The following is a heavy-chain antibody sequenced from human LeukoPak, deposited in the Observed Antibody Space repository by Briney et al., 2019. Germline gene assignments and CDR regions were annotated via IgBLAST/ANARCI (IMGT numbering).Heavy chain of an antibody. J-gene: IGHJ4*02. CDR1: GYPLTELS. Sequence: AAVKVSCKVSGYPLTELSMHWVRQAPGKGLEWMGCFYPEDGETIYAQKFQGRVTMTRDTSTSTVYMELSSLRSEDTAVYYCARGTGSPKRGVDYWGQGTLVTVSS. V-gene: IGHV1-24*01. D-gene: IGHD3/OR15-3a*01. CDR3: ARGTGSPKRGVDY. CDR2: FYPEDGET.